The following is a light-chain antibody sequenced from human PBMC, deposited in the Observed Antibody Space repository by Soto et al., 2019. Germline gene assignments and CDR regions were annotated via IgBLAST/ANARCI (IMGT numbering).Light chain of an antibody. V-gene: IGKV3-11*01. CDR2: DAS. Sequence: EIVLTQSPATLSLSPGERATLSCRASQSVSSYLAWYQQKPGQAPRLLIYDASNRATGIPARFSGSGSGTDFTLTISSLEPEDFAVYYCQPRSNWPPVTFGGGTKVE. CDR3: QPRSNWPPVT. J-gene: IGKJ4*01. CDR1: QSVSSY.